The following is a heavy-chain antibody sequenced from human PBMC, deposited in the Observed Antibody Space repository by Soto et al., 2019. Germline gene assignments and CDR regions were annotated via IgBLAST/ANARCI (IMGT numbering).Heavy chain of an antibody. CDR3: ERYLDGSGIWDFNL. J-gene: IGHJ2*01. Sequence: QVQLQESGPGLVKPSETLSLSCTVSGDSVRNGNHYWSWIRQPPGKGLEWIGYLYYTGRTNYNPSLKSRVTMSLDASNNQFSLKIASVTAADTALYYCERYLDGSGIWDFNLWGRGILVTVSS. CDR1: GDSVRNGNHY. D-gene: IGHD3-10*01. V-gene: IGHV4-61*01. CDR2: LYYTGRT.